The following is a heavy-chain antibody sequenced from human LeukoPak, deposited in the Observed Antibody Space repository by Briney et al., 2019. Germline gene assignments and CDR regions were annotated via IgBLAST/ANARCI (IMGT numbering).Heavy chain of an antibody. CDR2: MNPNSGNT. CDR1: GYTFTSYD. V-gene: IGHV1-8*01. Sequence: ASVKVSCKASGYTFTSYDISWVRQATGQGLEWMGWMNPNSGNTGYAQKFQGRVTMTRNTSISTAYMELSSLRSEDTAVYYCARGLMVYAGIRFDPWGQGTLVTVSS. J-gene: IGHJ5*02. D-gene: IGHD2-8*01. CDR3: ARGLMVYAGIRFDP.